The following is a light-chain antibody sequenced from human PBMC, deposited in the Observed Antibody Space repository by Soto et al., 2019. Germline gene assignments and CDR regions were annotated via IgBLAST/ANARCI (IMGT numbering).Light chain of an antibody. Sequence: EIVLTQSPATLSLSPGERATLSCRASQSVGAFLAWYQQRSGQTPRLLIYDASARAPGIPARFSGSGSGTDFTLTLSSLEPEDFAVYYCQHRSNWLGTFGPGTKVDIK. CDR3: QHRSNWLGT. CDR2: DAS. V-gene: IGKV3-11*01. CDR1: QSVGAF. J-gene: IGKJ3*01.